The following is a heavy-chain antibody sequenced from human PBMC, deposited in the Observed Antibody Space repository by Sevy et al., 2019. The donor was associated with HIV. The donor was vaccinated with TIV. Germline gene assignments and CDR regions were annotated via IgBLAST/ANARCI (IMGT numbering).Heavy chain of an antibody. CDR1: GFTFSSYN. CDR2: ISGGSNYI. Sequence: GGSLRLSCAASGFTFSSYNMNWVRQAPGKGLEWVSSISGGSNYIYYAESVKGRFIISRDNAKNTLYLQMNSLRADDTAVYYCARGPPDGSYDYFDYWGQGTLVTVSS. J-gene: IGHJ4*02. D-gene: IGHD1-26*01. V-gene: IGHV3-21*06. CDR3: ARGPPDGSYDYFDY.